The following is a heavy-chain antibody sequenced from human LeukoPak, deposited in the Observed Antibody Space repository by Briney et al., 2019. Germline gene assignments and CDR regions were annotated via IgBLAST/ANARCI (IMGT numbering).Heavy chain of an antibody. J-gene: IGHJ4*02. CDR3: ADGRAV. Sequence: GGSLRLSCAASGFTFSTYSMNWVRQAPGRGLEWLSYIRSSGTTTYYADSVKGRFTISRDNSKNTLYLQMNSLGAEDTAVYYCADGRAVGGQGTLVTVSS. D-gene: IGHD6-19*01. V-gene: IGHV3-48*01. CDR2: IRSSGTTT. CDR1: GFTFSTYS.